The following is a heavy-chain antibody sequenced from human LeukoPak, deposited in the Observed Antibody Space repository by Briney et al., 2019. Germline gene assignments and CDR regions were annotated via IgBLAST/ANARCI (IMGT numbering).Heavy chain of an antibody. V-gene: IGHV3-53*01. CDR1: GFTVSSNY. CDR2: IYTGGST. CDR3: ASLFLCYGCSSSSDSSDM. D-gene: IGHD6-6*01. J-gene: IGHJ3*02. Sequence: PGGSLRLSCAASGFTVSSNYMSWVRQAPGKGLEWVSVIYTGGSTHYADSVKGRVTISRDNSRNTLYLQMNSLRADDTAVYFCASLFLCYGCSSSSDSSDMWGQGTLVTVSS.